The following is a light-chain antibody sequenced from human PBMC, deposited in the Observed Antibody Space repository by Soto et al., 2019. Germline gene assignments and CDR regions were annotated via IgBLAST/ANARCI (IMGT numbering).Light chain of an antibody. CDR2: DVS. Sequence: QSVLTQPASVSGSPGQSPTISCTGTSSDVGGYNYVSWYQQHPGKAPKLMIYDVSNRPSGVSNRFSGSKSGNTASLTISGLQAEDEADYYCSSYTSSSTPHVVFGGGTQLTGL. J-gene: IGLJ2*01. CDR3: SSYTSSSTPHVV. CDR1: SSDVGGYNY. V-gene: IGLV2-14*01.